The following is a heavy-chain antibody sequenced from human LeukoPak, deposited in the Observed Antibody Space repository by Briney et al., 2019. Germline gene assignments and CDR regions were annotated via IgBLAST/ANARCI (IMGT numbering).Heavy chain of an antibody. Sequence: ASVKVSCKVSGYTLTELSMHWVRQAPGQGLEWMGWINPNSGGTNYAQKFQGRVTMTRDTSISTAYMELSRLRSDDTAVYYCARDLGTVVTPRVYWGQGTLVTVSS. V-gene: IGHV1-2*02. J-gene: IGHJ4*02. D-gene: IGHD4-23*01. CDR3: ARDLGTVVTPRVY. CDR1: GYTLTELS. CDR2: INPNSGGT.